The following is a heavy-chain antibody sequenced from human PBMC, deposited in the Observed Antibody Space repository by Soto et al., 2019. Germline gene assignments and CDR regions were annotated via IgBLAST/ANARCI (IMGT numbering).Heavy chain of an antibody. D-gene: IGHD2-8*01. J-gene: IGHJ4*02. Sequence: QVQLVESGGGVVQPGRSLRLSCAASGFTFSSYAMHWVRQAPGKGLEWVAVISYDGSNKYYADSVKGRFTISRDNSKNTLYLQMNSLRAEDMAVYYCARTPTGYCTNGVCYRTDFDYWGQGTLVTVSS. V-gene: IGHV3-30-3*01. CDR3: ARTPTGYCTNGVCYRTDFDY. CDR2: ISYDGSNK. CDR1: GFTFSSYA.